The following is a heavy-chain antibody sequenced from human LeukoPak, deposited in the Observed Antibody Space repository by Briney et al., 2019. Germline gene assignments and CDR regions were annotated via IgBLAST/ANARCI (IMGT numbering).Heavy chain of an antibody. V-gene: IGHV3-9*01. J-gene: IGHJ3*02. Sequence: PGRSLRLSCAASGFTFVDYAMHWVRPAPGKGLEGVSGICWNSGSIGYADSVKGRFTISRDNAKNTLYLQMNSLRAEDTAVYYCVLGGMNWNYFKSAFDIWGQGTMVTVSS. CDR2: ICWNSGSI. CDR1: GFTFVDYA. CDR3: VLGGMNWNYFKSAFDI. D-gene: IGHD1-7*01.